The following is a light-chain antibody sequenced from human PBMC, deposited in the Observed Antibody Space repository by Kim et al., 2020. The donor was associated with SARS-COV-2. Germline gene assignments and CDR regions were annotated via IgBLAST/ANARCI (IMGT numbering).Light chain of an antibody. CDR3: QAWDSSTGV. Sequence: VSPGQTASITCSGDKLGDKYACWYQQKPGQSPVLVIYQDSKRPSGIPERFSGSNPGNTAPLTISGTQAMDEDHYYCQAWDSSTGVFGTGTKVTVL. J-gene: IGLJ1*01. V-gene: IGLV3-1*01. CDR2: QDS. CDR1: KLGDKY.